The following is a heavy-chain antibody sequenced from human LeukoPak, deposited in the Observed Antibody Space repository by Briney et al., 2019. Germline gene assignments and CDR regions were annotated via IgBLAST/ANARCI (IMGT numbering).Heavy chain of an antibody. CDR2: IIPILGIA. J-gene: IGHJ4*02. CDR1: GGTFSSYA. CDR3: AGNSGYDSGFPYYFDY. Sequence: ASVKVSCKASGGTFSSYAISWVRQAPGQGLEWMGRIIPILGIANYAQKFQGRVTITADKSTSTAYMELSSLRSEDTAVYYCAGNSGYDSGFPYYFDYWGQGTLVTVSS. V-gene: IGHV1-69*04. D-gene: IGHD5-12*01.